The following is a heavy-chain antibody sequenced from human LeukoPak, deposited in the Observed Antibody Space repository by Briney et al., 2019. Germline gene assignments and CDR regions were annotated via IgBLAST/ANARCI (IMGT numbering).Heavy chain of an antibody. CDR2: ICGSGGNT. J-gene: IGHJ4*02. CDR1: GFTFSSYA. Sequence: RPGGSLRLSCAASGFTFSSYAMSWVRQAPGKGLEWVSAICGSGGNTYYADSVKGRFTISRDNSKNTLSLQMNSLGAEDTAVYYCAKDGVYGSGSSYYFDYWGQGTLVTVSS. CDR3: AKDGVYGSGSSYYFDY. D-gene: IGHD3-10*01. V-gene: IGHV3-23*01.